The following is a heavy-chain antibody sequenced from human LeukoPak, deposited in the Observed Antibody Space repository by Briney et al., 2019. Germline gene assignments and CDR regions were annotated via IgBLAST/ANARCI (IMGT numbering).Heavy chain of an antibody. Sequence: SETLSLTCAVYGGSFSGYYWSWIRQPPGKGLEWIGEINHSGSTNYNPSLKSRVTISVDTSKNQFSLKLSSVTAADTAVYYCARSDPETGDSHYFDYWGQGTLVTVSS. CDR3: ARSDPETGDSHYFDY. V-gene: IGHV4-34*01. J-gene: IGHJ4*02. CDR2: INHSGST. D-gene: IGHD7-27*01. CDR1: GGSFSGYY.